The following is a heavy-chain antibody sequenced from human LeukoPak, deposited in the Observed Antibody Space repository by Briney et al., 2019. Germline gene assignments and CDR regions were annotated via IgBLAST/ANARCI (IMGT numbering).Heavy chain of an antibody. Sequence: GGSLRLSCAASGFTFSSYEMNWVRQAPGKGLEWVSYISSSGSTIYYADSVKGRFTISRDNAKNSLYLQMNSLRAEDTAVYYCARDHHRRLYDSQARDTFDIWGQGTMVTVSS. CDR1: GFTFSSYE. D-gene: IGHD3-22*01. CDR2: ISSSGSTI. V-gene: IGHV3-48*03. J-gene: IGHJ3*02. CDR3: ARDHHRRLYDSQARDTFDI.